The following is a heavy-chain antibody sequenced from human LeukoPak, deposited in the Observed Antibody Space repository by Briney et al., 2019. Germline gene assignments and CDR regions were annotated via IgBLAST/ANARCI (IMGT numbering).Heavy chain of an antibody. CDR2: INPNSGGT. J-gene: IGHJ4*02. V-gene: IGHV1-2*02. CDR1: GYTYTGYY. D-gene: IGHD2-2*02. Sequence: ASVKVSCKASGYTYTGYYMHWVRQAPGQGLEWMGWINPNSGGTNYAQKFQGRVTMTRDTSISTAYMELSRLRSDDTAVYYCARAIGDCSSTSCYTVDYWGQGTLVTVSS. CDR3: ARAIGDCSSTSCYTVDY.